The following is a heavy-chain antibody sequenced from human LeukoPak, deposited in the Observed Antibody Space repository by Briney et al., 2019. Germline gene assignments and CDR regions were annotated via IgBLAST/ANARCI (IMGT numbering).Heavy chain of an antibody. V-gene: IGHV1-2*02. J-gene: IGHJ5*02. CDR3: ARDLLPPTAIGYSSGWQWSLSQGFDP. Sequence: ASVKVSCKASGYTFTGYYLHWVRQAPGQGLEWMGWINPNSGDTNYAQKSQGRVTMTRDTSISTAYMELSRLRSEDTAVYYCARDLLPPTAIGYSSGWQWSLSQGFDPWGQGTLVTVSS. CDR2: INPNSGDT. CDR1: GYTFTGYY. D-gene: IGHD6-19*01.